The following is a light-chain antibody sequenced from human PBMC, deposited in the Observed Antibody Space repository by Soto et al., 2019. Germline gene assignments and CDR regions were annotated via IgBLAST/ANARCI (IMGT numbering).Light chain of an antibody. V-gene: IGKV3D-15*01. CDR3: QHDHNWPLT. CDR1: QSITTE. J-gene: IGKJ2*01. Sequence: EIVMTQSPATLSLSPGERATLSCRASQSITTELAWYQQKPGQPPRLLIYAASTRATGVPARFTGSGSGSEFTLTISGLQSEDFAVYYCQHDHNWPLTFGQGTRLEI. CDR2: AAS.